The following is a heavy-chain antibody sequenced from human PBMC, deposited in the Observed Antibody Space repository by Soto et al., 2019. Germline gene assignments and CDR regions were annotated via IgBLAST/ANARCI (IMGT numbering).Heavy chain of an antibody. Sequence: PGESLKISCKGSGYSFTSYWIGWVRQMPGKGLEWMGIIYPGDSDTRYSPSFQGQVTISADKSISTAYLQWSSLKASDTAMYYCARSLRKYYYVMDVWGQGTTVTVSS. V-gene: IGHV5-51*01. CDR1: GYSFTSYW. CDR3: ARSLRKYYYVMDV. J-gene: IGHJ6*02. D-gene: IGHD4-17*01. CDR2: IYPGDSDT.